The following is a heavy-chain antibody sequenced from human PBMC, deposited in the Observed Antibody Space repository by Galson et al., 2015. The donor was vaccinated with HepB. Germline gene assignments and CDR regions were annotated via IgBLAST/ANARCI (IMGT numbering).Heavy chain of an antibody. J-gene: IGHJ4*02. Sequence: SLRLSCAASGFTFDDYAMHWVRQAPGKGLEWVSGITRTGSGIGYAASVEGRFSISRDNAKNSLFLQMNSLRPEDTALYYCAKGGKGSSGFFDHWGQGTLVTVSS. V-gene: IGHV3-9*01. CDR3: AKGGKGSSGFFDH. CDR2: ITRTGSGI. CDR1: GFTFDDYA. D-gene: IGHD3-22*01.